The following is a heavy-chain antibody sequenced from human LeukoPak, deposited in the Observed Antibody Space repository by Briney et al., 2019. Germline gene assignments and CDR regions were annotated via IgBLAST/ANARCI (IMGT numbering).Heavy chain of an antibody. CDR3: TRDHLAADGSDAFDI. D-gene: IGHD6-13*01. Sequence: ASVTVSFKASGYIFTRTGINWVRQAPGQGLEWMGWISPYNGNAKYAQKFQGRVTVTTDTSTTTAYMDLRSLRSDDTAVYYCTRDHLAADGSDAFDIWGQGTMVTVSS. J-gene: IGHJ3*02. CDR2: ISPYNGNA. CDR1: GYIFTRTG. V-gene: IGHV1-18*04.